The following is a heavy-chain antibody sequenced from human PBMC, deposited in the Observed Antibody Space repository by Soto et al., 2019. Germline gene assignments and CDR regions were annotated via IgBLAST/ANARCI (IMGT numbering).Heavy chain of an antibody. V-gene: IGHV2-5*02. CDR1: GFSLSTSGVG. J-gene: IGHJ6*03. D-gene: IGHD4-17*01. CDR2: IYWDDDK. CDR3: AHRLTHDYGDSYYYYYYMDV. Sequence: SGPTLVKPTQTLTLTCTFSGFSLSTSGVGVGWIRQPPGKALEWLALIYWDDDKRYSPSLKSRLTITKDTSKNQVVLTMTNMDPVDTATYYCAHRLTHDYGDSYYYYYYMDVWGKGTTVTVSS.